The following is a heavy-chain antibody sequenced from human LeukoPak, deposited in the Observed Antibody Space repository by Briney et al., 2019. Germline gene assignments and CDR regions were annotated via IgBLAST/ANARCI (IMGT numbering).Heavy chain of an antibody. D-gene: IGHD3-10*01. CDR1: GGSISSGGYY. Sequence: PSETLSLTCTVSGGSISSGGYYWSWVRQHPGKGLEWLGYIYYSGCTYYNPSLKCRVTISVDTSKNQFSLKLSSVTAADTAVYYCARVYYYGSGSYPYYFDYWGQGTLVTVSS. V-gene: IGHV4-31*03. J-gene: IGHJ4*02. CDR3: ARVYYYGSGSYPYYFDY. CDR2: IYYSGCT.